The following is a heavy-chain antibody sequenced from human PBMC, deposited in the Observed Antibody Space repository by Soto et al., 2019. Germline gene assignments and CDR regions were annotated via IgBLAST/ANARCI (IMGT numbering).Heavy chain of an antibody. D-gene: IGHD4-4*01. CDR2: ISGSGGST. J-gene: IGHJ6*02. CDR3: AKDPVTSSLLHYYYYGMDV. CDR1: GFTFSSYA. V-gene: IGHV3-23*01. Sequence: EVQLLESGGGLVQPGGSLRLSCAASGFTFSSYAMSWVRQAPGKGLEWVSAISGSGGSTYYADSVKGRFTISRDNSKNTLYLQMNSLRAEDTAVYYCAKDPVTSSLLHYYYYGMDVWGQGTTVTVSS.